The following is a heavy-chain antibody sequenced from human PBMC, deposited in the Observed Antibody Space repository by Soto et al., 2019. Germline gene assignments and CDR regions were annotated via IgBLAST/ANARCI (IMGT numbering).Heavy chain of an antibody. V-gene: IGHV3-23*01. CDR3: AKSRTTSSYYFDY. CDR2: MSGSAGNT. J-gene: IGHJ4*02. Sequence: DVQLLESGGGLVQPGGSLRLSCAASGFTFSSYVMSWVRQAPGKGLEWVSAMSGSAGNTYYADSVKGRFTISRDNSKNTLYLQMNSLRAEDTAVYYCAKSRTTSSYYFDYWGQGTLVTVSS. D-gene: IGHD6-6*01. CDR1: GFTFSSYV.